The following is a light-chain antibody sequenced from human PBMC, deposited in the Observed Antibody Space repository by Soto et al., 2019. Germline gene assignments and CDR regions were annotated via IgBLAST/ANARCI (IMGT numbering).Light chain of an antibody. Sequence: EIVLTQSPATLSLSPGERATLSCRASQSVSSYLAWYQQKPGQAPRLLIYHASTRATGIPARFSGSGTGTDSTLTISSLEPEYYEFYYCPWRSTKPPFTFGPGTKVDIK. CDR1: QSVSSY. J-gene: IGKJ3*01. CDR3: PWRSTKPPFT. CDR2: HAS. V-gene: IGKV3-11*01.